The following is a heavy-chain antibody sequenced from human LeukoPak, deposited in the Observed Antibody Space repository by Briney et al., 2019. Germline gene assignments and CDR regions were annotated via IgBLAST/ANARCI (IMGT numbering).Heavy chain of an antibody. D-gene: IGHD3-9*01. CDR1: GFTFSSYW. CDR2: IKQDGSEK. CDR3: ATQSPVGYYDILTGDY. Sequence: GGSLRLSCAASGFTFSSYWMSWVRQAPGKGLEWVANIKQDGSEKYYVDSVKGRFTISRDNAKNSLYLQMNSLRAEDTAVYYCATQSPVGYYDILTGDYWGQGTLVTVSS. J-gene: IGHJ4*02. V-gene: IGHV3-7*01.